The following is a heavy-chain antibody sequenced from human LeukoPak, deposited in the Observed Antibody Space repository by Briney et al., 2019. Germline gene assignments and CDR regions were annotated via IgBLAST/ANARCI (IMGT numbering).Heavy chain of an antibody. D-gene: IGHD3-10*01. J-gene: IGHJ4*02. V-gene: IGHV3-20*04. Sequence: GGSLRLSCAASGFTFDDYGMSWVRQAPGKGLEWVSGINWNGGSTGYADSVKGRFTISRDNAKNSLYLQMNSLRAEDTAVYYCARDRGRYYYGSGTFDYWGQGTLVTVSS. CDR2: INWNGGST. CDR3: ARDRGRYYYGSGTFDY. CDR1: GFTFDDYG.